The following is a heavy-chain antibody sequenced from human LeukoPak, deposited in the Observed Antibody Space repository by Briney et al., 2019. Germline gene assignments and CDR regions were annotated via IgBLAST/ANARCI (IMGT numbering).Heavy chain of an antibody. CDR1: GFTFSSYG. V-gene: IGHV3-33*01. Sequence: TGRSLRLSCAASGFTFSSYGMHWVRQAPGKGLEGVAVIWYDGSNKYYADSVKGRFTISRDNSKNTLYLQMNSLRAEDTAVYYCARSAPYYYGSGLPDYWGQGTLVTVSS. CDR3: ARSAPYYYGSGLPDY. CDR2: IWYDGSNK. J-gene: IGHJ4*02. D-gene: IGHD3-10*01.